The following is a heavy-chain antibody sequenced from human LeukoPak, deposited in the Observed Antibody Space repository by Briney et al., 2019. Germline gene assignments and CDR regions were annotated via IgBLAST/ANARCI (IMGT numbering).Heavy chain of an antibody. CDR3: ARVAPSEMATMMRWVWGGYFDY. CDR2: INPNSGGT. Sequence: ASVKVSCKAPGYTFTSYGISWVRQAPGQGLEWMGWINPNSGGTNYAQKFQGRVTMTRDTSISTAYMELSRLRSDDTAVYYCARVAPSEMATMMRWVWGGYFDYWGQGTLVTVSS. CDR1: GYTFTSYG. V-gene: IGHV1-2*02. D-gene: IGHD5-12*01. J-gene: IGHJ4*02.